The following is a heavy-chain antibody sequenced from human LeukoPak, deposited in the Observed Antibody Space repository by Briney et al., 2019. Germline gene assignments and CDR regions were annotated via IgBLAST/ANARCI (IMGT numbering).Heavy chain of an antibody. D-gene: IGHD3-22*01. CDR1: GFTVSSNP. V-gene: IGHV3-53*01. CDR3: AKEDTYYYDSSGYYVY. CDR2: IYSGGDT. Sequence: PGGSLRLSCAASGFTVSSNPMSWVRQAAGKGLEWVSIIYSGGDTYYADSVKGRFTISRDNSKNTLYLQMNSLRAEDTAVYYCAKEDTYYYDSSGYYVYWGQGTLVTVSS. J-gene: IGHJ4*02.